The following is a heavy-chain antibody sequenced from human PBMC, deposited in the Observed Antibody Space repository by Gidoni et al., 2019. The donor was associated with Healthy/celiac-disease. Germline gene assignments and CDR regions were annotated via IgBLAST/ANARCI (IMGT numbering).Heavy chain of an antibody. V-gene: IGHV1-2*02. Sequence: QLQLVQSRAEVKKPAASVQVSFTASGYTFTRYYMHWVRQAPGKGLEWMGWINPNSGGTYYAHKCQGRVTMTGDTSISTAYMELSMLRSDDTAVYYCARGLLRFLEWLPFDPWGQGTLVTVSS. CDR2: INPNSGGT. CDR3: ARGLLRFLEWLPFDP. CDR1: GYTFTRYY. D-gene: IGHD3-3*01. J-gene: IGHJ5*02.